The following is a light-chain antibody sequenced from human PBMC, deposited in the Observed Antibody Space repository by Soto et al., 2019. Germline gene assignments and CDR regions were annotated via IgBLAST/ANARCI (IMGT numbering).Light chain of an antibody. CDR1: SGDIGSYNR. J-gene: IGLJ3*02. CDR2: DVT. CDR3: GSHAGGSSWV. V-gene: IGLV2-14*03. Sequence: QSALTQPASVSGSPGQSITISCTGTSGDIGSYNRVSWYQQHPGKAPKLIIYDVTNRPSGVPYRFSGSKSGSTASLTISGLHAEDEADYYCGSHAGGSSWVFGGGTKLTVL.